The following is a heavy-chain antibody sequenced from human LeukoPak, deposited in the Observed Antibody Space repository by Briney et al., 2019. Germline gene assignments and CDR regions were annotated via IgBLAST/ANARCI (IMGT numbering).Heavy chain of an antibody. CDR3: ARVGAGLNDAFDI. J-gene: IGHJ3*02. CDR2: INPNSGGT. Sequence: ASVKVSCKASGYTFTGYYMHWVRQAPGQGLEWMGWINPNSGGTNYAQKFQGRVTMTRDTSISTAYMELSSLRSEDTAVYYCARVGAGLNDAFDIWGQGTMVTVSS. V-gene: IGHV1-2*02. CDR1: GYTFTGYY. D-gene: IGHD1-26*01.